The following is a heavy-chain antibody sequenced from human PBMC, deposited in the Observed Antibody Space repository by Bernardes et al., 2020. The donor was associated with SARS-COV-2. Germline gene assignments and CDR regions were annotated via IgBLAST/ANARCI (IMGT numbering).Heavy chain of an antibody. Sequence: GGSLRLSCAASGFIFSDHAFHWVRQAPGKGLEWVAVISFDGRYKYYVDSVKGRFSISRDNSNNALYLQMNSLRAEDTAVYYCARDLIAGYGMDVWGQGTTVTVSS. CDR3: ARDLIAGYGMDV. V-gene: IGHV3-30*04. J-gene: IGHJ6*02. D-gene: IGHD6-13*01. CDR1: GFIFSDHA. CDR2: ISFDGRYK.